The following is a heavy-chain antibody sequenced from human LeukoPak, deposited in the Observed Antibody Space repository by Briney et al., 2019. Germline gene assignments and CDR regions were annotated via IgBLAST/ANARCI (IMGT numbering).Heavy chain of an antibody. D-gene: IGHD5-18*01. Sequence: PGGSLRLSCAASGFMFSNYGMHWVRQAPGKGLEWVAFIRYDGINKYYADSVKGRFTIPGDYSKNTLYLQMNSLRAEDTAVYYCAKDVEQIWIHYFDYWGQGTLVTVSS. CDR2: IRYDGINK. V-gene: IGHV3-30*02. CDR3: AKDVEQIWIHYFDY. J-gene: IGHJ4*02. CDR1: GFMFSNYG.